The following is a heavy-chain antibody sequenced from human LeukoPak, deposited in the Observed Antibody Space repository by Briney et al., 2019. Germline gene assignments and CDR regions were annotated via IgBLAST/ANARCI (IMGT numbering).Heavy chain of an antibody. D-gene: IGHD5-18*01. Sequence: SETLSLTCTVSGYSISSGYYWGWIRQPPGKGLEWNGSIYHSGSTYYNPSLKSRVTISVDTSKNQFSLKLSSVTAADTAVYYCASSASGYSYGEALDYWGQGTLVTVSS. CDR1: GYSISSGYY. CDR2: IYHSGST. J-gene: IGHJ4*02. CDR3: ASSASGYSYGEALDY. V-gene: IGHV4-38-2*02.